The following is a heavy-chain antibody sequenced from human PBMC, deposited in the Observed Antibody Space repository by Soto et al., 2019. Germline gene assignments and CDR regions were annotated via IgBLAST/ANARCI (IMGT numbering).Heavy chain of an antibody. CDR3: ASNPYGSRYYYGMDV. V-gene: IGHV1-69*06. CDR2: IIPIFGTA. Sequence: RASVKVSCKASGGTFSSYAISWVRQAPGQGLEWMGGIIPIFGTANYAQKFQGRVTITADKSTSTAYMELSSLRSEDTAVYYCASNPYGSRYYYGMDVWGQGTTVTVSS. D-gene: IGHD3-10*01. CDR1: GGTFSSYA. J-gene: IGHJ6*02.